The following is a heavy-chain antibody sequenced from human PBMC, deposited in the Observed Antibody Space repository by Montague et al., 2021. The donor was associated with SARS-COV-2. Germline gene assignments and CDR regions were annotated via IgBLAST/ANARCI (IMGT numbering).Heavy chain of an antibody. Sequence: SETLSLTCTVSGRSIISTSSYWGWIRQPPGGGLEWIGSISHRENTFYXPSLKSPVTISVDTSKNQFSLKMISVTAADTGIYYCVRVSWYYYGSGAFDYWGQVTLVTVSA. CDR2: ISHRENT. CDR3: VRVSWYYYGSGAFDY. V-gene: IGHV4-39*07. CDR1: GRSIISTSSY. J-gene: IGHJ4*02. D-gene: IGHD3-10*01.